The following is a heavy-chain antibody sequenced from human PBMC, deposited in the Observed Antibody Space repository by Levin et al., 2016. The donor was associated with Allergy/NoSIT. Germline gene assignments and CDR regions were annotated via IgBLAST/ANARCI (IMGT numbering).Heavy chain of an antibody. V-gene: IGHV5-51*01. Sequence: VRQMPGKGLEWMGIIYPGDSDTRYSPSFQGQVTISVDKSISTAYLQWSSLKASDTAMYYCARLPSVRGVMDYWGQGTLVTVSS. D-gene: IGHD3-10*01. CDR2: IYPGDSDT. J-gene: IGHJ4*02. CDR3: ARLPSVRGVMDY.